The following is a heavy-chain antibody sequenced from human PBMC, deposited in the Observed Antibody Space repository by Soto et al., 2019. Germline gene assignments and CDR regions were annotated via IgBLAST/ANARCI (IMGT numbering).Heavy chain of an antibody. CDR1: GFTFSSYV. Sequence: GGSLRLSCAASGFTFSSYVMTWVRQAPEKGLEWVSSITDSGGNTYYADSVRGRFTISRDNSKSTLHLQMNSLRTEDTAIYYCVKGPISSAIQHWGQGTLVTVSS. D-gene: IGHD6-19*01. J-gene: IGHJ1*01. CDR2: ITDSGGNT. V-gene: IGHV3-23*01. CDR3: VKGPISSAIQH.